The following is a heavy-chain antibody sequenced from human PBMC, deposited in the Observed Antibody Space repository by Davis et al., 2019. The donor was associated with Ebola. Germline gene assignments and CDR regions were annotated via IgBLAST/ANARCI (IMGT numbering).Heavy chain of an antibody. D-gene: IGHD1-1*01. CDR3: ARDGPERAMEV. V-gene: IGHV3-53*01. CDR1: GFTVSSNY. J-gene: IGHJ6*04. CDR2: IYSGDNT. Sequence: PGGSLRLSCAVSGFTVSSNYWSWVRQAPGKGLEWVSVIYSGDNTYHADSVKGRFSISRDNSKNTLYLQMNSLRAEATAVYYCARDGPERAMEVWGKGTTVTVSS.